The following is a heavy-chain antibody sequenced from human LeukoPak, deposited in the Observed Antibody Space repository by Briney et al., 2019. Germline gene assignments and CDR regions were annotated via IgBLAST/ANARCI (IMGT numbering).Heavy chain of an antibody. Sequence: SETLSLTCTVSGGSISSGSYYWSWIRQPAGKGLEWIGRIYYSGSTNYNPSLKSRVTISVDTSKNQFSLKLSSVTAADTAVYYCARERGHDYGDFGWFDPWGQGTLVTVSS. V-gene: IGHV4-61*10. CDR3: ARERGHDYGDFGWFDP. CDR2: IYYSGST. J-gene: IGHJ5*02. CDR1: GGSISSGSYY. D-gene: IGHD4-17*01.